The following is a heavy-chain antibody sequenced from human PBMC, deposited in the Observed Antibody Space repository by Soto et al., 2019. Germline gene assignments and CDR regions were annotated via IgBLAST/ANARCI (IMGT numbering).Heavy chain of an antibody. Sequence: GGSLRLSCAASGFTFSSYSMSWVRQAPGKGLEWVSAISGSGGSTYYADSVKGRFTISRDNSKNTLYLQMNSLRAEDTAVYYCAKDNYYDSSGYYLVVYFDYWGQGTLVTVSS. CDR1: GFTFSSYS. J-gene: IGHJ4*02. CDR2: ISGSGGST. V-gene: IGHV3-23*01. D-gene: IGHD3-22*01. CDR3: AKDNYYDSSGYYLVVYFDY.